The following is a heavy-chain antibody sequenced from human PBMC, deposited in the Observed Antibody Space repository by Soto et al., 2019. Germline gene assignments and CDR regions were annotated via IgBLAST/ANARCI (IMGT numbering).Heavy chain of an antibody. CDR2: ISDSGGNT. D-gene: IGHD3-10*01. J-gene: IGHJ5*02. V-gene: IGHV3-23*01. CDR1: GFTFSSYS. CDR3: SKWSGFGDA. Sequence: EVQLTESGGGLVQPGGYLRLSCAASGFTFSSYSMTWVRQAPGKGLEWVSGISDSGGNTWYADSVKGRFTISRDNSKNTLFLQMNILRAADTAVYFCSKWSGFGDAWGQGTLVTVSS.